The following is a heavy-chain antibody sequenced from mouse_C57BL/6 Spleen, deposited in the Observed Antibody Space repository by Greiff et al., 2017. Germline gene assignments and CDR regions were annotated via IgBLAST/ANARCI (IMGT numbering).Heavy chain of an antibody. CDR3: ARDNYGSSYYAMDY. V-gene: IGHV7-3*01. D-gene: IGHD1-1*01. J-gene: IGHJ4*01. Sequence: EVQLQESGGGLVQPGGSLSLSCAASGFTFTAYYMSWVRQPPGKALEWLGFIRNKANGYTTEYSASVKGRFTISRDNSQSILYLQMNALRAEDSATYYCARDNYGSSYYAMDYWGQGTSVTVSS. CDR1: GFTFTAYY. CDR2: IRNKANGYTT.